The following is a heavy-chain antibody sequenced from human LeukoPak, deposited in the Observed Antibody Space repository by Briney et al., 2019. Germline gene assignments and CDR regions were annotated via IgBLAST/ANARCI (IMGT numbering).Heavy chain of an antibody. CDR2: FDPEDGET. V-gene: IGHV1-24*01. J-gene: IGHJ3*02. CDR1: GYTLTELS. CDR3: ATEVENFDAFDI. Sequence: ASVKVSCKVSGYTLTELSMHWVRQAPGKGLEWMGGFDPEDGETIYAQKLQGRVTMTEDTSTDTAYMELSSLRSEDTAVYYCATEVENFDAFDIWGQGTMVTVSS. D-gene: IGHD1-1*01.